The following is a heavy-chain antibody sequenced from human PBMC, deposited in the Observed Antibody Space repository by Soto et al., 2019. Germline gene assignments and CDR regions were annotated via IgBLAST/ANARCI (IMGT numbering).Heavy chain of an antibody. D-gene: IGHD2-2*01. CDR2: ISGSGGST. CDR3: AKDRQLLLDDY. J-gene: IGHJ4*02. Sequence: GGSLRLSWGASGFTFRSYAMSWVRQAPGKGLEWVSAISGSGGSTYYADSVKGRFTISRDNSKNTLYLQMNSLRAEDTAVYYCAKDRQLLLDDYWGQGTLVTVSS. CDR1: GFTFRSYA. V-gene: IGHV3-23*01.